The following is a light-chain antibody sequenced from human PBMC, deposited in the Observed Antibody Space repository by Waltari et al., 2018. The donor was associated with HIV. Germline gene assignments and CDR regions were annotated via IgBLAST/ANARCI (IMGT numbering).Light chain of an antibody. Sequence: QAGLTQPPSMSTGLGQTATLPCSGDSNNLGYKGVAWVQHRQGRPPKLLSHRNNNRPSGISDRFSAFRSGDTAFLTISGLQSEDEADYFCTAWDSSLNGWVFGGGTHLTLL. CDR1: SNNLGYKG. J-gene: IGLJ3*02. CDR2: RNN. V-gene: IGLV10-54*04. CDR3: TAWDSSLNGWV.